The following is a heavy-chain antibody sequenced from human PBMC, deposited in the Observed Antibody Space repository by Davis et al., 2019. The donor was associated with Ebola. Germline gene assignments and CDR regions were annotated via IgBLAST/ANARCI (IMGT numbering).Heavy chain of an antibody. CDR1: GFTFSNYW. D-gene: IGHD3-9*01. V-gene: IGHV3-74*01. J-gene: IGHJ4*02. CDR3: ARVRSNILTGYHY. Sequence: GESLKISCAASGFTFSNYWMHWVRQGPGKGLVWVSRIHSDGSVISYADSVKGRFTISRDNAKNTLYLQMDSLTAEDTAVYYCARVRSNILTGYHYWGQGTVVTVSS. CDR2: IHSDGSVI.